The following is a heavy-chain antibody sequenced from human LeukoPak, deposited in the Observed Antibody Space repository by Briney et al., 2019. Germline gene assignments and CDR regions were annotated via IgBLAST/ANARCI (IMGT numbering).Heavy chain of an antibody. CDR1: GFTVSSNY. J-gene: IGHJ6*02. Sequence: GGSLRLSCAASGFTVSSNYMSWVRQAPGKGLEWVSVIYSGGSTYYADSVKGRFTISRDNSKNTLYLQMNSLRAEDTAVYYCASPLWFGELSNYYYYGMDVWGQGTTVTVSS. V-gene: IGHV3-66*01. CDR2: IYSGGST. D-gene: IGHD3-10*01. CDR3: ASPLWFGELSNYYYYGMDV.